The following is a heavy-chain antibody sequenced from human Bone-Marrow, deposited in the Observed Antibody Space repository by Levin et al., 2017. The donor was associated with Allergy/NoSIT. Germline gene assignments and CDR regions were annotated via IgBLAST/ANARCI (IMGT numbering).Heavy chain of an antibody. CDR2: FIPILGKT. CDR1: GGTFRSYS. Sequence: SVKVSCKASGGTFRSYSVSWVRQVPGQGLEWMGGFIPILGKTHYATTFQGRVTITADTSTRIVYMELSGLRSEDTAFYYCATAALRGQWVVPYYYGMDVWGQGTTVTVSS. V-gene: IGHV1-69*10. J-gene: IGHJ6*02. CDR3: ATAALRGQWVVPYYYGMDV. D-gene: IGHD1-26*01.